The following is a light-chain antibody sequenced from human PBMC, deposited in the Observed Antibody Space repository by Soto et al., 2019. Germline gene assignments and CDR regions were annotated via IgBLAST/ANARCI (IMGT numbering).Light chain of an antibody. Sequence: SVLTQPPSASATPGQRVTISCSGSSSNLGNNYVYWYQHLPGTAPKLLIDRDNKRPSGVPDRFSGSRSGTSASLAISGLRSEDEGDYYCASWDDSLRGPGFGGGTKLTVL. CDR3: ASWDDSLRGPG. CDR1: SSNLGNNY. CDR2: RDN. J-gene: IGLJ3*02. V-gene: IGLV1-47*01.